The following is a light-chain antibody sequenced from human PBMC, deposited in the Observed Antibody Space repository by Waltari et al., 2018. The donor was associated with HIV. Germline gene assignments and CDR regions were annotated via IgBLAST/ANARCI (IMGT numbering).Light chain of an antibody. CDR3: QQGYSAPYT. V-gene: IGKV1-39*01. CDR1: QTISSY. CDR2: AGS. J-gene: IGKJ2*01. Sequence: DIQMTQSPSSLSASVGDRVTITCRASQTISSYLNWYRHKPGKAPELLIYAGSTLQSGVPSRFSGGGSGTEFTFTISSLQAEDLGTYFCQQGYSAPYTFGQGTKLEIK.